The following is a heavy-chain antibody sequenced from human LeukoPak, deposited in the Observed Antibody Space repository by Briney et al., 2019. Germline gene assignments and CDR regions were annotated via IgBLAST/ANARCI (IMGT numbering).Heavy chain of an antibody. D-gene: IGHD6-13*01. V-gene: IGHV3-30*02. J-gene: IGHJ3*02. Sequence: PGGSLRLSCAASGFTFSTYGMHWVRQAPGKGLEWLAFIRFDGTNKYYADSVKGRFTISRDNSKNTLYLQMNSLRAEDTAVYYCAKDNPPHYTSSWFDAFDIWGQGTMVTVSS. CDR1: GFTFSTYG. CDR2: IRFDGTNK. CDR3: AKDNPPHYTSSWFDAFDI.